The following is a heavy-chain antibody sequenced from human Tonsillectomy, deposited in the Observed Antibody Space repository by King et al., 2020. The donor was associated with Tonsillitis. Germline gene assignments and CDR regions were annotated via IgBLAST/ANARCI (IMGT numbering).Heavy chain of an antibody. J-gene: IGHJ4*02. CDR1: GYTFTGYY. Sequence: QLVQSGAEVKKPGASVKVSCKASGYTFTGYYMHWVRQAPGQGLEWMGWINPYSGGTNYAQKFQGRVTMTRDTSISTAYMELSRLRSDDTAVYYCARGGGSVTPFDYWGQGTLVTVSS. D-gene: IGHD4-23*01. V-gene: IGHV1-2*02. CDR3: ARGGGSVTPFDY. CDR2: INPYSGGT.